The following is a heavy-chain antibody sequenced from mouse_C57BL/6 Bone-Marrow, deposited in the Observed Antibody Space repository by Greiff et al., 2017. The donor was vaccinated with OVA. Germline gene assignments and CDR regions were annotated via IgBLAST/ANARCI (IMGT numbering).Heavy chain of an antibody. V-gene: IGHV5-17*03. CDR2: ISSGSSTI. Sequence: DVHLVESGGGLVKPGGSLKLSCAASGFTFSDYGMHWVRQAPEKGLEWVAYISSGSSTIYYADTVKGRFTISRDNAKNNLYLQMSHLKSEDTAMYYCARGGYLPYAMDYWGQGTSVTVSS. CDR1: GFTFSDYG. CDR3: ARGGYLPYAMDY. J-gene: IGHJ4*01. D-gene: IGHD5-1*01.